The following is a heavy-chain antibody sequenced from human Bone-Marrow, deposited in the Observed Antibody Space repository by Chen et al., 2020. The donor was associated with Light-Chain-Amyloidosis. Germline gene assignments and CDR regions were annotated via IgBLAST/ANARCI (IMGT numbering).Heavy chain of an antibody. Sequence: QVQLQQSRPGLVKPSQPLSLTCAISGDSVSSTSACWNWVRQPQSRGREWLGRAYYRSKWYNDDAVSVKRRITSSPDTAKNHFSLQLNSVTPEDTAVDYCTRDRCSGTICSPDRYYYYGMDVWGQGTTVTVSS. CDR2: AYYRSKWYN. V-gene: IGHV6-1*01. CDR3: TRDRCSGTICSPDRYYYYGMDV. CDR1: GDSVSSTSAC. D-gene: IGHD2-2*01. J-gene: IGHJ6*02.